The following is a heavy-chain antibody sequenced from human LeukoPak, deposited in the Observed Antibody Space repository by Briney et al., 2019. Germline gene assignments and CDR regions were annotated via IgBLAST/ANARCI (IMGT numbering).Heavy chain of an antibody. CDR3: GRDKGSDAANFWGCDF. CDR2: IGWDGANS. CDR1: GFTLKDYA. J-gene: IGHJ4*02. V-gene: IGHV3-43D*03. D-gene: IGHD3-3*01. Sequence: GGSLRLSCAASGFTLKDYAMHWVRQAPGKGLEWVSLIGWDGANSYYAESVKGRFTISRDNGKNSLYLQMNSLRPEDTALYYCGRDKGSDAANFWGCDFWGRGTLVTVSS.